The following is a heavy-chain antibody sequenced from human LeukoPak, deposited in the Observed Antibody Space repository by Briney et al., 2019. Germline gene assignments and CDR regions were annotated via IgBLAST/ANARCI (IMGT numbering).Heavy chain of an antibody. V-gene: IGHV4-59*01. D-gene: IGHD3-22*01. CDR3: ARVAYDSSVAFDI. J-gene: IGHJ3*02. CDR1: GVSISSYD. CDR2: IYYSGST. Sequence: PSETLSLTCTVSGVSISSYDWSWIRQPPGKGLEWVGYIYYSGSTNYNPSLKSRVTISVDTSKNQFSLKLSSVTAADTAVYYCARVAYDSSVAFDIWGQGTMVTVSS.